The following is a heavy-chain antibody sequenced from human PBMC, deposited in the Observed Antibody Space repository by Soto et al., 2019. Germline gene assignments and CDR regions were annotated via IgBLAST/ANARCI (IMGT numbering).Heavy chain of an antibody. CDR2: IIPIFATA. J-gene: IGHJ6*02. D-gene: IGHD3-10*01. Sequence: SVKVSCKASGGTFSSYAISWVRQAPGQGLEWMGGIIPIFATANYAQKFQGRVTITADESTSTAYMELSSLISEDTAVYYCARTIYSSGSYYGMDVWGQGTTVTVSS. CDR1: GGTFSSYA. V-gene: IGHV1-69*13. CDR3: ARTIYSSGSYYGMDV.